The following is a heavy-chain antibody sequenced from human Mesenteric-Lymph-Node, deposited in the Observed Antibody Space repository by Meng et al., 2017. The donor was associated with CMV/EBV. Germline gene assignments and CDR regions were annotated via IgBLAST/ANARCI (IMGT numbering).Heavy chain of an antibody. Sequence: GGSLSSCAASGFTFSSYAMHWVRQAPGKGLEWVAVISYDGSNKYYADSVKGRFTISRDNSKNTLYLQMNSLRAEDTAVYYCARDGVAARPGWFDPWGQGTLVTVTS. V-gene: IGHV3-30*04. CDR2: ISYDGSNK. D-gene: IGHD6-6*01. J-gene: IGHJ5*02. CDR1: GFTFSSYA. CDR3: ARDGVAARPGWFDP.